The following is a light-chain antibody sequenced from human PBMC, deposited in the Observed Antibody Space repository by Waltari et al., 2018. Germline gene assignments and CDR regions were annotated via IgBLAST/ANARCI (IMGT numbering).Light chain of an antibody. CDR2: GAS. Sequence: EIVLTQSPATLSVSPGDRAALSCRASPSVSSNLAWYQQKPGQDPRLLIYGASTRATGIPARFSGSGSWTEFTLTISSLQSEDFAVYYCQQYNNWPPYTFGRGTKLEIK. CDR3: QQYNNWPPYT. J-gene: IGKJ2*01. CDR1: PSVSSN. V-gene: IGKV3-15*01.